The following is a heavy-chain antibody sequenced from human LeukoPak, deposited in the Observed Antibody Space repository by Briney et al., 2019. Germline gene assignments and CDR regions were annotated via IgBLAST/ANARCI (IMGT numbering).Heavy chain of an antibody. D-gene: IGHD3-3*01. CDR2: INRDGTQK. J-gene: IGHJ4*02. Sequence: GGSLRLSCAASGFTFSTYWMTWVRQAPGKGLEWVANINRDGTQKYYVDSVKGRFSISRDNAKNSLYLQMDSLRAEDTAVYYCARSHVLRFLEWYFDYWGQGTLVTVSS. CDR1: GFTFSTYW. V-gene: IGHV3-7*01. CDR3: ARSHVLRFLEWYFDY.